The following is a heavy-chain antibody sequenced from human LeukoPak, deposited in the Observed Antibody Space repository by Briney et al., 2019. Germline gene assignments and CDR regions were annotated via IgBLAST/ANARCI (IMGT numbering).Heavy chain of an antibody. CDR1: GFTFSTYA. Sequence: GGSLRLSCAASGFTFSTYAMHWVRQAPGKGLEWVAFISYDGSNKYYADSVKGRFTISRDNSKNTLYLQMNSLRPEDTAVYYCEAEAHTSGSDFDYWGQGTLVTVSS. CDR3: EAEAHTSGSDFDY. V-gene: IGHV3-30-3*01. J-gene: IGHJ4*02. D-gene: IGHD6-19*01. CDR2: ISYDGSNK.